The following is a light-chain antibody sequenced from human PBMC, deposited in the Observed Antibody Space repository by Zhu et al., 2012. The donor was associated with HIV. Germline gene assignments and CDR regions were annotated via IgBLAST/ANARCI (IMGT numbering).Light chain of an antibody. Sequence: DIQMTQFPSTLSASVGDRVTITCRASQSISAYLAWYQQKPGKAPNLLIYKASTLESGVPSRFSGSGSGTEFTLVISSLQPDDFATYYCQQYNSYPYTFGLGDQAGDQT. CDR2: KAS. CDR1: QSISAY. V-gene: IGKV1-5*03. CDR3: QQYNSYPYT. J-gene: IGKJ2*01.